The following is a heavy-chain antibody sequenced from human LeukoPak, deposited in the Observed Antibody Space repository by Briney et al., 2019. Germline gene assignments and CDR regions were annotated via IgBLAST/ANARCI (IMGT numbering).Heavy chain of an antibody. D-gene: IGHD3-22*01. J-gene: IGHJ4*02. V-gene: IGHV3-7*01. CDR3: AIPSSYDGSRYYHAY. CDR2: IGPDGSED. CDR1: GFRISANT. Sequence: PGGSLRLSCVVSGFRISANTVTWARQPPGKGLQCLDNIGPDGSEDYYVDLVRGRFTISRDNARDSLYLQMNSLRADDTAVYYCAIPSSYDGSRYYHAYRGQGTLVSVSS.